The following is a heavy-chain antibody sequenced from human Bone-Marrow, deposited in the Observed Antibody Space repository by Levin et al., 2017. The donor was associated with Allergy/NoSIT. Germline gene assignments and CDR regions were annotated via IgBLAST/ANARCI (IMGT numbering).Heavy chain of an antibody. D-gene: IGHD1-26*01. CDR1: GFTFSSYG. J-gene: IGHJ4*02. CDR2: ISYDGSNK. V-gene: IGHV3-30*18. Sequence: GGSLRLSCAASGFTFSSYGMHWVRQAPGKGLEWVAVISYDGSNKYYADSVKGRFTISRDNSKNTLYLQMNSLRAEDTAVYYCAKVRTTSGSYYILYFDYWGQGTLVTVSS. CDR3: AKVRTTSGSYYILYFDY.